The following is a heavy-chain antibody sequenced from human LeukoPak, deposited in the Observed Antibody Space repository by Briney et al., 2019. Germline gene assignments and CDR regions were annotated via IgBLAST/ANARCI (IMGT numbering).Heavy chain of an antibody. CDR2: IWYDGSNK. V-gene: IGHV3-33*06. CDR3: AKDREYSYGLGAFES. Sequence: AGGSLRLSCAASGFTFSNYGMHWVRQAPGKGLEWVAAIWYDGSNKYYGDSVKGRFTISRDNSKNALYLQMNSLRGEDTAAYYCAKDREYSYGLGAFESWGQGTMVTVSS. CDR1: GFTFSNYG. D-gene: IGHD5-18*01. J-gene: IGHJ3*02.